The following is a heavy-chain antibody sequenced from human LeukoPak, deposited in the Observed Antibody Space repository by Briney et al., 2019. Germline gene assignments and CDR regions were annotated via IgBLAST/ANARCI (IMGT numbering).Heavy chain of an antibody. CDR2: ISNNGSYT. D-gene: IGHD3-22*01. V-gene: IGHV3-23*01. CDR1: GFTFSSYG. Sequence: GGSLRLSCAASGFTFSSYGMNWVRQAPGKGLEWVSGISNNGSYTYYADSVRGRFTISRDNSKNTLYLQMNSLRAEDTAVYYCAKGEGDSSGYYVGNYWGQGTLVTVSS. CDR3: AKGEGDSSGYYVGNY. J-gene: IGHJ4*02.